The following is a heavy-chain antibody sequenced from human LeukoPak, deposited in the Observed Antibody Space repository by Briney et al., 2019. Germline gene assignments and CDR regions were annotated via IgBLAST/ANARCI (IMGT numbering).Heavy chain of an antibody. CDR2: VSGSGITT. Sequence: GGSLRLSCAASGFTFSSYAMSWVRQAPGKGLEWVSVVSGSGITTYYADSVKGWFTISRDNSKNTLYLQMNSLRAEDTAVYYCAKYGGSSATVNWFDPWGQGTLVTVSS. V-gene: IGHV3-23*01. CDR1: GFTFSSYA. J-gene: IGHJ5*02. D-gene: IGHD1-26*01. CDR3: AKYGGSSATVNWFDP.